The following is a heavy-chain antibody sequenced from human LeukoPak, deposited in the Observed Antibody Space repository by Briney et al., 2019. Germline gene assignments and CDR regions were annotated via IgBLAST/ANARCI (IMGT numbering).Heavy chain of an antibody. V-gene: IGHV3-15*01. Sequence: PGGSLRLSCAASGFTFSTYAMHWVRQAPGKGLEWVGRIKSKTDGGTTDYAAPVRGRFTISRDDSKNTLYLQMNSLKTEDTTVYYCTLFGIVGATGHAFDIWGQGTMVTVSS. CDR3: TLFGIVGATGHAFDI. CDR1: GFTFSTYA. CDR2: IKSKTDGGTT. J-gene: IGHJ3*02. D-gene: IGHD1-26*01.